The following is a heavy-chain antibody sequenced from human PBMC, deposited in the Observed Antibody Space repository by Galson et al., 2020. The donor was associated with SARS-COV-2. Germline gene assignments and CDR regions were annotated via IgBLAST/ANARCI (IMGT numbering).Heavy chain of an antibody. V-gene: IGHV4-34*01. CDR1: GGSFSDYS. CDR2: ISYSGST. J-gene: IGHJ6*03. Sequence: SETLSLTCGVYGGSFSDYSWTWVRQPPGKGLEWIGEISYSGSTNSSPSLKSRVFMSVDTSKNQFSLKLRSVTAADTAVYYCARGGSRPVMVFDYYYCYMDVWGKGATVTVSS. D-gene: IGHD5-18*01. CDR3: ARGGSRPVMVFDYYYCYMDV.